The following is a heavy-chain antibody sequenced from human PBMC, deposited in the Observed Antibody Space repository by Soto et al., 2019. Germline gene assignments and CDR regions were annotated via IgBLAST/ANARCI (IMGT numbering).Heavy chain of an antibody. V-gene: IGHV1-69*13. CDR1: GGTFSSYA. CDR2: IIPIFGTA. D-gene: IGHD4-17*01. J-gene: IGHJ4*02. Sequence: GASVKVSCKASGGTFSSYAISWVRQAPGQGLEWMGGIIPIFGTANYAQKFQGRVTITADESTSTAYMELSSLRSEDTAVYYCARAPPVGYGGNPEAPYYFDYWGQGTLVTVSS. CDR3: ARAPPVGYGGNPEAPYYFDY.